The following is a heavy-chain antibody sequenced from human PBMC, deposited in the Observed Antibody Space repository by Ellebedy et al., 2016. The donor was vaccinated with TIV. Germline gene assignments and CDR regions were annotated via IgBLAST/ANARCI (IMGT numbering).Heavy chain of an antibody. CDR2: IYDSGST. Sequence: SETLSLTCTVSGDSISSYYWSWIRQPPGKGLEWIGYIYDSGSTNYNPSLKSRVTISVDTSKNQFSLKLSSVTAADTAVYYCARDDGWIREGYSPDAFDTWGQGTMVTVSS. V-gene: IGHV4-59*01. CDR1: GDSISSYY. J-gene: IGHJ3*02. CDR3: ARDDGWIREGYSPDAFDT. D-gene: IGHD5-24*01.